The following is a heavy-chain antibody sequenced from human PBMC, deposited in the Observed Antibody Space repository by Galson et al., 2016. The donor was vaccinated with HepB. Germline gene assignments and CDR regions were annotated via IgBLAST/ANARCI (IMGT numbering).Heavy chain of an antibody. CDR3: TISDYGDY. Sequence: SLRLSCAASGLTLSGYWMHWVRQVPGKGLVWVSRIRGDGAITYYADSVEGRFTISRDNAKNTLYLQMNNLGAEDTAVYDCTISDYGDYWGQGTLVTVSS. V-gene: IGHV3-74*01. J-gene: IGHJ4*02. CDR2: IRGDGAIT. CDR1: GLTLSGYW.